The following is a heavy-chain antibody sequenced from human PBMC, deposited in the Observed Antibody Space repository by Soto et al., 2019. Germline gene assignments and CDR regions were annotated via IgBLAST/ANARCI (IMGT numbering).Heavy chain of an antibody. CDR1: GFPFSDYY. J-gene: IGHJ6*02. CDR2: ISVTGSYT. CDR3: ARAQTGRYDFWGGSNYSTYGMDV. V-gene: IGHV3-11*06. Sequence: GGSLRLSCAVSGFPFSDYYMSLIRQSPGKGLEWLSYISVTGSYTNYADSVKGRFTISRDNAKNSLYLQMNSLRAEDTAMYYCARAQTGRYDFWGGSNYSTYGMDVWGQGTTVTVFS. D-gene: IGHD3-3*01.